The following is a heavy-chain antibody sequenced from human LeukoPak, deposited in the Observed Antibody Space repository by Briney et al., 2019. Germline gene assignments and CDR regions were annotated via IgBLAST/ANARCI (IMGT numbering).Heavy chain of an antibody. Sequence: GGSLRLSCAASGFTFSSYSLNWVRQAPGKGLEWVSYISRSSSTIYADSLKGRFTISRDTSKNTLYLQINSLRAEDTAVYYCAKRGRYYFDQWGQGTLVTVSS. D-gene: IGHD1-1*01. CDR3: AKRGRYYFDQ. J-gene: IGHJ4*02. V-gene: IGHV3-48*01. CDR2: ISRSSST. CDR1: GFTFSSYS.